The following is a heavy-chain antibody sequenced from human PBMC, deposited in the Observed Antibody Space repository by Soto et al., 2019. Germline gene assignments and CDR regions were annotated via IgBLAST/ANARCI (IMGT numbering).Heavy chain of an antibody. CDR1: GFTFSSYG. CDR3: VTNSGYDYFDY. CDR2: IWYDGSNK. V-gene: IGHV3-33*01. J-gene: IGHJ4*02. D-gene: IGHD5-12*01. Sequence: TGGSLRLSCAASGFTFSSYGMHWVRQAPGKGLEWVAVIWYDGSNKYYADSVKGRFTISRDNSKNTLYLQMNSLRAEDTAVYYCVTNSGYDYFDYWGQGTLVTVSS.